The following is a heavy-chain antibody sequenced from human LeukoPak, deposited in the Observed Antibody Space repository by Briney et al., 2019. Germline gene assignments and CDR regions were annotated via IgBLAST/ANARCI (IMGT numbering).Heavy chain of an antibody. CDR1: GFTFSSYS. CDR2: ISSSSSYI. J-gene: IGHJ5*02. D-gene: IGHD6-19*01. V-gene: IGHV3-21*04. CDR3: VREGGSGWYSGWFDP. Sequence: GGSLRLSCAASGFTFSSYSMNWVRQAPGKGLEWVSSISSSSSYIYYADSVKGRFTISRDNAKNSLYLQMNSLRVEDTAVYYCVREGGSGWYSGWFDPWGQGTRVTVSS.